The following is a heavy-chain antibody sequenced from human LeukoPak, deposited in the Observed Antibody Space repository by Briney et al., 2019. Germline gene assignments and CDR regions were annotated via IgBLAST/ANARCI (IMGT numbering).Heavy chain of an antibody. V-gene: IGHV4-34*01. CDR2: INHSGST. D-gene: IGHD2-15*01. J-gene: IGHJ4*02. Sequence: PSETLSLTCAVYGGSFSGYYWSWIRQPPGKGLEWIGEINHSGSTNYNPSLKSRVTISVDTSKNQFSLKLSSVTAADTAVYYCAREHRNCSGGSCYPIPLTRYFDYWGQGPLVTVSS. CDR1: GGSFSGYY. CDR3: AREHRNCSGGSCYPIPLTRYFDY.